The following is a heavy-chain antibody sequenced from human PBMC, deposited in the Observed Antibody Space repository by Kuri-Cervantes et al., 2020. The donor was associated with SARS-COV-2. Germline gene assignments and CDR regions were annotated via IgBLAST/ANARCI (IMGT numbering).Heavy chain of an antibody. CDR3: ARMVGCSSTSCYTLYSDY. CDR2: INHSGST. J-gene: IGHJ4*02. D-gene: IGHD2-2*02. Sequence: GSLRLSCAVYGGSFSGYYWSWIRQPPGKGLEWIGEINHSGSTNYNPSLKSRVTISVDTSKNQFSLKLSSVTAADTAVYYCARMVGCSSTSCYTLYSDYWGQGTLVTVSS. CDR1: GGSFSGYY. V-gene: IGHV4-34*01.